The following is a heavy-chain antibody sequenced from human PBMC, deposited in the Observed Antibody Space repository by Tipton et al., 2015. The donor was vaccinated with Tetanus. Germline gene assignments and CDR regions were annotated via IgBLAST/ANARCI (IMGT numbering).Heavy chain of an antibody. V-gene: IGHV3-21*01. Sequence: SLRLSCAAPGFTFSSYSMNWVRQAPGKGLEWVSSISSSSYIYYADSVRGRFTISRDNAKNSLYLQMNSLRAEDTAVYYCARAIGYYDSSGYYFYDAFNIWGQGTMVTVSS. CDR1: GFTFSSYS. CDR2: ISSSSYI. J-gene: IGHJ3*02. D-gene: IGHD3-22*01. CDR3: ARAIGYYDSSGYYFYDAFNI.